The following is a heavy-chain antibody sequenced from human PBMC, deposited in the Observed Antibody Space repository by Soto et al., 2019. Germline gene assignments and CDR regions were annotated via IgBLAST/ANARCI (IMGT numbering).Heavy chain of an antibody. CDR3: AVTDLPFRPLTEPTENGMDV. D-gene: IGHD2-8*01. CDR1: GFSFGDSA. V-gene: IGHV1-58*01. J-gene: IGHJ6*02. Sequence: ELVQSGPEAREPGTSVKVSCRASGFSFGDSAVQWVRQGRGQRLEWIGWIVVVNGNTNYAPRFEGRVTLTRDASTSTSHMELTSLSSDYTAVYFCAVTDLPFRPLTEPTENGMDVWGQGTMVTVSS. CDR2: IVVVNGNT.